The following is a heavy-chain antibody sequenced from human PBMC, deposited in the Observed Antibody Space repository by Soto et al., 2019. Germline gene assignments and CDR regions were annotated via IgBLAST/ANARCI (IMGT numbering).Heavy chain of an antibody. V-gene: IGHV4-34*01. Sequence: KPSETLSLTCAVYGGSFSGYYWSWIRQPPGKGLEWIGEINHSGSTNYNPSLKSRVTISVDTSKNQFSLKLSSVTAADTAVYYRARGIIPNSRGAYFQHWGQGTLVTVSS. CDR2: INHSGST. CDR1: GGSFSGYY. CDR3: ARGIIPNSRGAYFQH. D-gene: IGHD3-3*01. J-gene: IGHJ1*01.